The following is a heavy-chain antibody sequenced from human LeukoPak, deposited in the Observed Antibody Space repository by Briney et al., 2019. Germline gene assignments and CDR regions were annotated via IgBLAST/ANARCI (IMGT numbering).Heavy chain of an antibody. CDR2: VYYSGTT. V-gene: IGHV4-39*01. D-gene: IGHD4/OR15-4a*01. CDR3: ARRDYAAWFDP. Sequence: SETLSLTCNVSGDSITSGGFYWAWIRQSPGKGLEWIGNVYYSGTTQYNPSLKGRVTISMYMSKNQFSLNLNSVSDTDTAIYYCARRDYAAWFDPWGQGTLVTVSS. CDR1: GDSITSGGFY. J-gene: IGHJ5*02.